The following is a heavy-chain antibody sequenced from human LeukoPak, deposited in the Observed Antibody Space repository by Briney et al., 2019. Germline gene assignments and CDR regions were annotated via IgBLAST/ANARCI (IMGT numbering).Heavy chain of an antibody. CDR2: LSGRSSYI. CDR1: GFTFSDYN. Sequence: GGSLRLSCTASGFTFSDYNMHWVRQAPGKGLEWVSSLSGRSSYIYYADSLRGRFAISRDNSKNSLYLQMNSLRAEDMAVYYCARRDTAMASGGFDLWGQGTLVTVSS. D-gene: IGHD5-18*01. CDR3: ARRDTAMASGGFDL. V-gene: IGHV3-21*01. J-gene: IGHJ4*02.